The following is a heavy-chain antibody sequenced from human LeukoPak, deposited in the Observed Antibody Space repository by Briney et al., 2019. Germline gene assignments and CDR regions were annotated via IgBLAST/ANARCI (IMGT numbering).Heavy chain of an antibody. CDR3: ARHPLRGAENYSDY. Sequence: SETLSLTCTVSGASISSNYWSWIRQPPGKGLEWIGYMYYSGSTNYNPSLKSRVIISIDASKNQFSLKLSSVTAADTAVYYCARHPLRGAENYSDYWGQGTLVTVSS. D-gene: IGHD4-17*01. J-gene: IGHJ4*02. V-gene: IGHV4-59*08. CDR2: MYYSGST. CDR1: GASISSNY.